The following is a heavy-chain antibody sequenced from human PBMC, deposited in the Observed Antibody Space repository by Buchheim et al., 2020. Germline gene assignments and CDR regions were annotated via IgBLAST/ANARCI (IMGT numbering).Heavy chain of an antibody. D-gene: IGHD1-7*01. CDR3: AKVEGITGTTAFDY. Sequence: EVELVESGGGLVQPGGSLRPSCAASGFTFSKYWMSWVRQAPGKGLEWVASIKQDGSEEDYVGSLKGRFTISRDNAKNSLYLQMSGLRAEDTAVYFCAKVEGITGTTAFDYWGRGTL. J-gene: IGHJ4*02. V-gene: IGHV3-7*01. CDR1: GFTFSKYW. CDR2: IKQDGSEE.